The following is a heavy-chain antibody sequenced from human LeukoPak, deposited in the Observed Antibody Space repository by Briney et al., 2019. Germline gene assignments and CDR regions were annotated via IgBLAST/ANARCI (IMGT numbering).Heavy chain of an antibody. Sequence: GGSVRLSCAAYGFTFSSNYMSWVRQAPGKGLEWVSVIYSGGSTYYADSVKGRFTISRDNSKNTLYLQMNSLRAEDTAVYYCARDSPYYYDSSGYFNYFDYWGQGTLVTVSS. J-gene: IGHJ4*02. V-gene: IGHV3-53*01. D-gene: IGHD3-22*01. CDR2: IYSGGST. CDR3: ARDSPYYYDSSGYFNYFDY. CDR1: GFTFSSNY.